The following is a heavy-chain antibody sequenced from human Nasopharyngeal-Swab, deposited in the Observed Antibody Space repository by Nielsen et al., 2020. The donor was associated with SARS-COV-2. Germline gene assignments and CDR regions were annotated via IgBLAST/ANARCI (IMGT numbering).Heavy chain of an antibody. CDR1: GFIVSNNY. CDR3: ARGGYCSNSSCYNAFDV. V-gene: IGHV3-53*04. Sequence: GGSLRLSCAASGFIVSNNYMSWVRQAPGKGLEWVSVMYSAGTTYYADSVKGRFTISRHSSENSLYLQMNSLRADDTALYYCARGGYCSNSSCYNAFDVWGEGTMVLVSS. J-gene: IGHJ3*01. D-gene: IGHD2-2*03. CDR2: MYSAGTT.